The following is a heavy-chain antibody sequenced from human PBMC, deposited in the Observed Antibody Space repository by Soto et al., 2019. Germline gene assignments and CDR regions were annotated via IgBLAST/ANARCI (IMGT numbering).Heavy chain of an antibody. CDR3: AKFSAQGY. CDR1: GVTLSSYA. J-gene: IGHJ4*02. CDR2: IIGSGGST. Sequence: XGFLRLSCAASGVTLSSYAMSWVRQAPGKGLEWVSAIIGSGGSTYYADSVKGRFTISRDNSKNTLYLQMNSLRAEDTAVYYCAKFSAQGYWGQGTLVTVSS. V-gene: IGHV3-23*01.